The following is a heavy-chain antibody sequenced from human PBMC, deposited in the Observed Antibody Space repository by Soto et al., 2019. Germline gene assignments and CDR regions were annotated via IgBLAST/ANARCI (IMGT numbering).Heavy chain of an antibody. CDR3: ARSSGGSGKLWNYYGMDV. Sequence: GGSLILSCAASGFTFSSYSMNWVRRAPGKGLEWVSSISSGSSYIYYADSVKGRFTISRDNAKNSLYLQMNSLRAEDTAVYYCARSSGGSGKLWNYYGMDVWGQGTTVTVSS. J-gene: IGHJ6*02. CDR1: GFTFSSYS. V-gene: IGHV3-21*06. D-gene: IGHD3-10*01. CDR2: ISSGSSYI.